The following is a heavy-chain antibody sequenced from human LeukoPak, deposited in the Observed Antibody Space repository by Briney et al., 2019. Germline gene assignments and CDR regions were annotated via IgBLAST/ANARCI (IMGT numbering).Heavy chain of an antibody. CDR1: GGSISSYY. V-gene: IGHV4-59*01. CDR2: IYYSGST. Sequence: PSETLPLTCTVSGGSISSYYWSWIRQPPGKGLEWIGYIYYSGSTNYNPSLKSRVTISVDTSKNQFSLKLSSVTAADTAVYYCARVMHYYDSSGYYYYRHAFDIWGQGTMVTVSS. J-gene: IGHJ3*02. D-gene: IGHD3-22*01. CDR3: ARVMHYYDSSGYYYYRHAFDI.